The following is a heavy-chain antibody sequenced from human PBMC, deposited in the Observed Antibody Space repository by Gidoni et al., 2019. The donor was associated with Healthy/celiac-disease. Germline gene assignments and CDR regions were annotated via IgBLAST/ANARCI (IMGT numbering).Heavy chain of an antibody. CDR2: ISSSSSYI. D-gene: IGHD5-12*01. V-gene: IGHV3-21*01. CDR3: ARDRRDGYNYSWYFDL. J-gene: IGHJ2*01. Sequence: EVQLVESGGGLVQPGGSLRLSCAASGFTFSRYSMNWVRQAPGKGLEWVSAISSSSSYIYYADSVKGRFTISRDNAKNSLYLQMNSLRAEDTAVYYCARDRRDGYNYSWYFDLWGRGTLVTGSS. CDR1: GFTFSRYS.